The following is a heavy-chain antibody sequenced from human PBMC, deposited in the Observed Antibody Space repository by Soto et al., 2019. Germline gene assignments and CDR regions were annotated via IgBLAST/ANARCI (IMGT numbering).Heavy chain of an antibody. CDR1: GFTFSSYA. CDR3: AKDALYSGSPRGFDY. V-gene: IGHV3-23*01. D-gene: IGHD1-26*01. J-gene: IGHJ4*02. Sequence: QPGGSLRLSCAASGFTFSSYAMSWVRQAPGKGLDWVSGISGTAGSTNYADSVKGRFTISRDNLKNTLYLHMNSLRAADTAVYYCAKDALYSGSPRGFDYWGQGTLVTVSS. CDR2: ISGTAGST.